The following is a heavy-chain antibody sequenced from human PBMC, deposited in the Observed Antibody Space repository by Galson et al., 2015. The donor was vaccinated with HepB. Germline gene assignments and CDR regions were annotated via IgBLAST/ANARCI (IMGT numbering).Heavy chain of an antibody. V-gene: IGHV3-53*01. CDR1: GFSVSSYY. D-gene: IGHD4-23*01. CDR3: VGDLGSNSVGMDV. Sequence: SLRLSCAASGFSVSSYYMTWARQAPGKGLEWVSVVYTDGNTYYGDYVKGRFTVSSDSSRNTLYLQINSLSAEDTAVYYCVGDLGSNSVGMDVWGQGTTVTVSS. CDR2: VYTDGNT. J-gene: IGHJ6*02.